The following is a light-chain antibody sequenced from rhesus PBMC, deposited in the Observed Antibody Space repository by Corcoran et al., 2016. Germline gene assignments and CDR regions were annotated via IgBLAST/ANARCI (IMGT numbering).Light chain of an antibody. Sequence: DIQMTQSPSSLSASVGDRVTFTFLASHGITNDLAWYQQKPGETPKLMIYAASSFQSGVPSRFSGSGAGTDFTLTISRLQSRDIATYYCQHYCRTRWTFGQGAKVKIE. CDR2: AAS. CDR1: HGITND. V-gene: IGKV1S17*01. CDR3: QHYCRTRWT. J-gene: IGKJ1*01.